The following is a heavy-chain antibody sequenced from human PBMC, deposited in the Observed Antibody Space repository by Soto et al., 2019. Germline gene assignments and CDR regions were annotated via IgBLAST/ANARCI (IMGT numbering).Heavy chain of an antibody. J-gene: IGHJ6*03. V-gene: IGHV4-34*01. CDR1: GWSFSGYY. D-gene: IGHD2-2*01. CDR3: ARGRGFCSSSSCYDYYYYMDG. CDR2: INHSGST. Sequence: SETLSLTCAVYGWSFSGYYWSWIRQPPGKGLEWIGEINHSGSTNYNPSLKSRVTISVDTSKNQFSLKLSSVTAADTAVYYCARGRGFCSSSSCYDYYYYMDGWGKGTTVIVSS.